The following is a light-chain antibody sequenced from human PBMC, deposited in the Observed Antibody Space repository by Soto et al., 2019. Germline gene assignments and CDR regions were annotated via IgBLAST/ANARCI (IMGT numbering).Light chain of an antibody. CDR1: QSIGDW. CDR2: RAS. Sequence: DVQMAQSPSTLSASVGDRVTITCRASQSIGDWLAWFQQKPGKAPALLIYRASYLESGVPSRFSGSGSGTESTLTISSLLPDDCSPYYCQHYSTYSVTFGPGTTVEIK. V-gene: IGKV1-5*03. J-gene: IGKJ3*01. CDR3: QHYSTYSVT.